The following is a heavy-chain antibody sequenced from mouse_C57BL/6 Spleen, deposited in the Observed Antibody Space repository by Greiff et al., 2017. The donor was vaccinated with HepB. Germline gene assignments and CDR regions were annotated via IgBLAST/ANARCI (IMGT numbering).Heavy chain of an antibody. CDR3: ARETERGRRYLDY. Sequence: QVQLQQPGAELVKPGASVKLSCKASGYTFTSYWMHWVKQRPGQGLEWIGMIHPNSGSTNYNEKFKSKATLTVDKSSSTAYMQLSSRTSEDSAVYDGARETERGRRYLDYWGQGTTLTVSS. CDR2: IHPNSGST. CDR1: GYTFTSYW. J-gene: IGHJ2*01. V-gene: IGHV1-64*01. D-gene: IGHD4-1*01.